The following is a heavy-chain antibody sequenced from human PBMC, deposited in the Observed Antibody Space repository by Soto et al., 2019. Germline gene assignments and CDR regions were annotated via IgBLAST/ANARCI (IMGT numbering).Heavy chain of an antibody. V-gene: IGHV3-30*18. Sequence: LRLSCAASGFTFSRYGMHWVRHAPGKWLEWVAVVSFDGSDKYYADSVKGRFTISRDKSKNTLFLQMNSLRVEDTAVYFCAKDRDISSAGYYFDYWGQGTLVTVSS. CDR3: AKDRDISSAGYYFDY. CDR1: GFTFSRYG. CDR2: VSFDGSDK. D-gene: IGHD6-13*01. J-gene: IGHJ4*02.